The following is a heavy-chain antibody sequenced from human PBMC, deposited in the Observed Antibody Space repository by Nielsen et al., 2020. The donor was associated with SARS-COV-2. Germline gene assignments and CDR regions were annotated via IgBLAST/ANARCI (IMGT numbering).Heavy chain of an antibody. CDR2: ISSSSSYT. J-gene: IGHJ2*01. D-gene: IGHD6-19*01. CDR1: GFTFSDSY. CDR3: ARVAGTPPVSYSYFDL. V-gene: IGHV3-11*05. Sequence: GESLKISCAASGFTFSDSYMSWIRQAPGKGLEWISYISSSSSYTNYADSLKGRFTISRGNAKNSLYLQMNSLRAEDTAVYYCARVAGTPPVSYSYFDLWGRGTLVTVSS.